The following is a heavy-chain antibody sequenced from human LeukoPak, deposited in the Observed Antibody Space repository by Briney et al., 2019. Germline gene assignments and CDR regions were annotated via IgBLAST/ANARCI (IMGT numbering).Heavy chain of an antibody. CDR1: GVSISSGHW. Sequence: SETLSLTCAVSGVSISSGHWWSWVRQPPGKGLEWIGEIYHSGSTSYNPSLKSRVTISVDTSKNQFSLKLNSVTAADTALYYCARRYYGYSGGGLDYWGQGTLVTVSS. D-gene: IGHD3-16*01. V-gene: IGHV4-4*02. CDR3: ARRYYGYSGGGLDY. CDR2: IYHSGST. J-gene: IGHJ4*02.